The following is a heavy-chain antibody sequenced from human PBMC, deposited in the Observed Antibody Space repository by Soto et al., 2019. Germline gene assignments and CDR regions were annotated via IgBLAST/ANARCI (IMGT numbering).Heavy chain of an antibody. Sequence: KPGKGLEWMGIIYPGDSDTRYSPSFRGQVTISADKSISTAYLQWSSLKASDTAIYYCASGPSSDYYYMNVWGKGTTVSVSS. V-gene: IGHV5-51*01. J-gene: IGHJ6*03. CDR2: IYPGDSDT. CDR3: ASGPSSDYYYMNV.